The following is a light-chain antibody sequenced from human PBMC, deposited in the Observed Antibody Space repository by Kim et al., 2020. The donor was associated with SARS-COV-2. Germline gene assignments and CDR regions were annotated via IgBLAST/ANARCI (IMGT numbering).Light chain of an antibody. Sequence: SSVGDRVTLTFRASQDIDTWLAWYHHKPGKAPKLLIYAASGLQGGVPSRFSGSGSGTLFTLTVTGLQPEDFGTYYCQQAHNFPFTFGPGTKVDIK. J-gene: IGKJ3*01. CDR2: AAS. V-gene: IGKV1D-12*01. CDR3: QQAHNFPFT. CDR1: QDIDTW.